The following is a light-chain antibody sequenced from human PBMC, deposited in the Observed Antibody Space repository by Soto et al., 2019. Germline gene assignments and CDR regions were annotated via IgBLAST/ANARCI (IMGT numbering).Light chain of an antibody. CDR3: QKYDSAPWT. CDR2: AAS. J-gene: IGKJ1*01. CDR1: QGISNY. V-gene: IGKV1-27*01. Sequence: DIQMTQSPSSQSASVRDRVTITGRGSQGISNYLAWYQQKPGKVPKLLIYAASTLQSGVPSRFSGSGSGTDFTLTISSLQPEDVATYYCQKYDSAPWTFGQGTKVEIK.